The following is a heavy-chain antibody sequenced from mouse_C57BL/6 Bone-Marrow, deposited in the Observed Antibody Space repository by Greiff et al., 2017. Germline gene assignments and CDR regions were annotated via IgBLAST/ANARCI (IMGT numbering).Heavy chain of an antibody. Sequence: QVQLKQSGAELMKPGASVKLSCKATGYTFTGYWIEWVKQRPGHGLEWIGEILPGSGSTNYNENFTGKATFTADTAANTAYMQISRLTNENSAIYYGARKGVYDGYPYWYFDVWGTGTTVTVSS. D-gene: IGHD2-3*01. V-gene: IGHV1-9*01. J-gene: IGHJ1*03. CDR1: GYTFTGYW. CDR3: ARKGVYDGYPYWYFDV. CDR2: ILPGSGST.